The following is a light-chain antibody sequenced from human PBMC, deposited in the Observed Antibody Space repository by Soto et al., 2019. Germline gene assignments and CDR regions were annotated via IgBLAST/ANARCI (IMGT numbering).Light chain of an antibody. CDR1: ESVSSN. Sequence: EIVMTQSPAILSVSPGESATLSCRASESVSSNLAWYQQKPGQAPRLLISGASTRATGIPVRFSGSGSGTDFTLTISSLQSEDFVVYYCQQYNNWPPWTFGQGTKVEIK. CDR2: GAS. CDR3: QQYNNWPPWT. J-gene: IGKJ1*01. V-gene: IGKV3-15*01.